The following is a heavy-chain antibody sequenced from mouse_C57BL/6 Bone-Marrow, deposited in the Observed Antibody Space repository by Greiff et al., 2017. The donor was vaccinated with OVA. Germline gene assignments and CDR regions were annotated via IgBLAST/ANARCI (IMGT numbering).Heavy chain of an antibody. CDR3: ARKGTHYFDY. CDR1: GYTFTSYT. J-gene: IGHJ2*01. Sequence: QVQLKESGAELARPGASVKMSCKASGYTFTSYTMHWVKQRPGQGLEWIGYINPSSGYTKYNQKFKDKATLTADKSSSTAYMQLSSLTSEDSAVYYCARKGTHYFDYWGQGTTLTVSS. CDR2: INPSSGYT. V-gene: IGHV1-4*01.